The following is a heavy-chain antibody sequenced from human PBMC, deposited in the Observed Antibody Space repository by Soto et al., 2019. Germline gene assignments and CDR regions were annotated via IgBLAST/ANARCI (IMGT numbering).Heavy chain of an antibody. CDR2: IYYSGST. J-gene: IGHJ4*02. D-gene: IGHD6-6*01. Sequence: SETLSLTCTVSGVSISSSSYYWGWIRQHPGKGLEWIGSIYYSGSTYYNPSLKSRVTISVDTSKNQFSLKLSSVTAADTAVYYCASPYSSSSLVDYWGQGTLVTVSS. V-gene: IGHV4-39*01. CDR3: ASPYSSSSLVDY. CDR1: GVSISSSSYY.